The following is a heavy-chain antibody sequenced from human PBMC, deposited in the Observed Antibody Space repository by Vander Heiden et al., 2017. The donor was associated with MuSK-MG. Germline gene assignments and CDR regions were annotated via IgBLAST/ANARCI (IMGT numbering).Heavy chain of an antibody. V-gene: IGHV3-43D*04. Sequence: EVQLVESGGVVVQPGGSLRLSCAASGFTFDAYAMHWVRQAPGKGLEWVSLISWDGGSTYYADSVKGRFTISRDNSKNSLDLKMNSLRAEETALYYCAKDLYYYGSGSSGIDYWGQGTLVTVSS. D-gene: IGHD3-10*01. J-gene: IGHJ4*02. CDR3: AKDLYYYGSGSSGIDY. CDR2: ISWDGGST. CDR1: GFTFDAYA.